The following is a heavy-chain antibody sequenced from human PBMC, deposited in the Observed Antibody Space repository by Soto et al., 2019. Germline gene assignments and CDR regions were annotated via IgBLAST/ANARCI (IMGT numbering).Heavy chain of an antibody. D-gene: IGHD6-19*01. Sequence: SETLSLTCTVSGGSISGYSWSWIRQPPGKGLEYIGYISYTGSTNYNPSLKSRVTISLDTSKNQFSLKLTSVTAADTAVYYCARGHISGWWGLEYWGQGTLVTVSS. CDR3: ARGHISGWWGLEY. CDR1: GGSISGYS. V-gene: IGHV4-59*01. J-gene: IGHJ4*02. CDR2: ISYTGST.